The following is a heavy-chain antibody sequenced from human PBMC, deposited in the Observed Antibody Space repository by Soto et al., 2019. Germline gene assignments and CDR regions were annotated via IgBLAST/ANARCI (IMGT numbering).Heavy chain of an antibody. CDR2: ISSSGSTI. Sequence: EVQLVESGGGLVQPGGSLRLSCAASGFTFSSYEMNWVRQAPGKGLEWVSYISSSGSTIYYADSVKGRFTISRDNSKNPLYLQMNSLRAEYTAVYYCAREGDWGSGFDYWGQGTLVTVSS. D-gene: IGHD7-27*01. CDR1: GFTFSSYE. J-gene: IGHJ4*02. CDR3: AREGDWGSGFDY. V-gene: IGHV3-48*03.